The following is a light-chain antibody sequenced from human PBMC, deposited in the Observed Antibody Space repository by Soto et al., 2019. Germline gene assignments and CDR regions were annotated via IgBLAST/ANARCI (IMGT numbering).Light chain of an antibody. J-gene: IGKJ4*01. CDR2: EAS. Sequence: DIQMTQSPSSVSASVGDRVTITCRASQDISSDLAWYQHRPGKGPKFLIYEASTLPNGVPSRFSGSGSGTDFTLTINNLQPEDFATYFCQQASSFPLSFGGGTKVEMK. CDR1: QDISSD. CDR3: QQASSFPLS. V-gene: IGKV1-12*01.